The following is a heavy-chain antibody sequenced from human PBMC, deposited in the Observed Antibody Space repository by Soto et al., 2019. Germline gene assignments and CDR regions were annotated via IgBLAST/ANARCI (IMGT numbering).Heavy chain of an antibody. CDR1: GFTFSSYS. J-gene: IGHJ1*01. D-gene: IGHD6-13*01. V-gene: IGHV3-21*01. Sequence: EVQLVESGGGLVKPGGSLRLSCAASGFTFSSYSMNWVRQAPGKGLEWVSSISSSSSYIYYADSVKGRFTISRDNAKNSLYLQMNSLRAEDTAVYYCARRDPPCIAAAEYFQHWGQGTLVTVSS. CDR3: ARRDPPCIAAAEYFQH. CDR2: ISSSSSYI.